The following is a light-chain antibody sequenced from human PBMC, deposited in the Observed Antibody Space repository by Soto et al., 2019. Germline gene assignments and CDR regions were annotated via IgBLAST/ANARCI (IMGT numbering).Light chain of an antibody. J-gene: IGKJ1*01. Sequence: IVLTQSPPTLSVSQGERATLSWRASQSVSSNLAWYQQKPGQAPRLLIYGASTRATGIPARFSGSGSGTEFTLTISSLQSEDFAVYYCQQYNNWPRTFGQGTKVDI. CDR1: QSVSSN. CDR2: GAS. CDR3: QQYNNWPRT. V-gene: IGKV3-15*01.